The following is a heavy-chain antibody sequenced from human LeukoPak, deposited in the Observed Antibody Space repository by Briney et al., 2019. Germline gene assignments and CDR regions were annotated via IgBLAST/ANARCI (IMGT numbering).Heavy chain of an antibody. Sequence: GASVQVSCKASGYTFTGYYMHWVRQAPGQGLEWMGWINPNSGGTNYAQKFQGRVTMTRDTSISTAYMELSRLRSDDTAVYYCASSHFWSGYYSTVDDYWGQGTLVTVSS. D-gene: IGHD3-3*02. CDR2: INPNSGGT. J-gene: IGHJ4*02. CDR3: ASSHFWSGYYSTVDDY. CDR1: GYTFTGYY. V-gene: IGHV1-2*02.